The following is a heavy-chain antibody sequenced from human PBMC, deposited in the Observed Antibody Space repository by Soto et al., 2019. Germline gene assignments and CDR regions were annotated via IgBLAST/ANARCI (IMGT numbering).Heavy chain of an antibody. CDR3: ARSIAAQPYYYYYVDV. CDR1: GYTFTSYD. V-gene: IGHV1-8*01. D-gene: IGHD6-6*01. CDR2: MNPNSGNT. Sequence: ASVKVSCKASGYTFTSYDINWVRQATGQGLEWMGWMNPNSGNTGYAQKFQGRVTMTRNTSISTAYMELSSLRSEDTAVYYCARSIAAQPYYYYYVDVWGKGTTVTVSS. J-gene: IGHJ6*03.